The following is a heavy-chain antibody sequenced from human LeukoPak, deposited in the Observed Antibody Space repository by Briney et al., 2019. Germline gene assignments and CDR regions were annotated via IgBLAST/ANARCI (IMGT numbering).Heavy chain of an antibody. D-gene: IGHD6-6*01. J-gene: IGHJ6*03. Sequence: PGGSLRLSCAESGFTFSSYGMHWVRQAPGKGLEWVAVIWYDGSNKYYADSVKGRFTISRDNSKNTLYLQMNSLRAEDTAVYYCARDRGSSSEGYYYYYMDVWAKGPRSPSP. CDR2: IWYDGSNK. CDR1: GFTFSSYG. CDR3: ARDRGSSSEGYYYYYMDV. V-gene: IGHV3-33*01.